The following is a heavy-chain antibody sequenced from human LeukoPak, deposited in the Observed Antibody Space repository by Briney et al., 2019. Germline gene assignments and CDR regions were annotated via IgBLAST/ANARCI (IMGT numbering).Heavy chain of an antibody. CDR2: ISGGGGST. Sequence: GGSLRLSCAASGFTFSSYAMSWVRQAPGEGLEWVSSISGGGGSTYYADSVKGRFTISRDNSKNTLYLQMNSLRAEDTAVYYCAKNTRTRIVVVTAIPPYFDYWGQGTLVTVSS. CDR1: GFTFSSYA. V-gene: IGHV3-23*01. CDR3: AKNTRTRIVVVTAIPPYFDY. D-gene: IGHD2-21*02. J-gene: IGHJ4*02.